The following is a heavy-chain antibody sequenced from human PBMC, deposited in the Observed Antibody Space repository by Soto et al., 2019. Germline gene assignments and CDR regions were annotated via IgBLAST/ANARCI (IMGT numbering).Heavy chain of an antibody. V-gene: IGHV3-11*01. CDR3: ARVSSSWPHDAFDI. CDR1: GFTFSDYY. CDR2: ISSSGSTI. Sequence: KPGGSLRLSCAASGFTFSDYYMSWVRQAPGKGLEWVSYISSSGSTIYYADSVKGRFTISRDNAKNSLYLQMNSLRAEDTAVYYCARVSSSWPHDAFDIWGQGTMVTVSS. D-gene: IGHD6-13*01. J-gene: IGHJ3*02.